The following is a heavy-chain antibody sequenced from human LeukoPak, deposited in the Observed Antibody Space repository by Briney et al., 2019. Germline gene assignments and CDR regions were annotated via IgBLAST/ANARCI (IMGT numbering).Heavy chain of an antibody. J-gene: IGHJ1*01. D-gene: IGHD3-10*01. CDR2: NNPHCDGT. V-gene: IGHV1-2*02. Sequence: ASVRLPRSFSGYTFTGYYMHWVRHPRGQGREWVGCNNPHCDGTNYAQTFQERLNITRDTTISTAYMELSSLRSEDTAVYYCATGPSITMVRGVILKNPAEYFQHWGQGTLVTVSS. CDR3: ATGPSITMVRGVILKNPAEYFQH. CDR1: GYTFTGYY.